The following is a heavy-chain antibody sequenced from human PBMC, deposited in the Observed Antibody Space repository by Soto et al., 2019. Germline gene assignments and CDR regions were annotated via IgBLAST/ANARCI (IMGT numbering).Heavy chain of an antibody. CDR1: GGSFSGYY. D-gene: IGHD3-22*01. Sequence: SETLSLTCAVYGGSFSGYYLSWIRQPPGKGLEWIGEINHSGSTNYNPSLKSRVTISVDTSKDQFSLKLSSVTAADTAVYYCARGRLNYGMDVWGQGTTVTVYS. CDR3: ARGRLNYGMDV. V-gene: IGHV4-34*01. CDR2: INHSGST. J-gene: IGHJ6*02.